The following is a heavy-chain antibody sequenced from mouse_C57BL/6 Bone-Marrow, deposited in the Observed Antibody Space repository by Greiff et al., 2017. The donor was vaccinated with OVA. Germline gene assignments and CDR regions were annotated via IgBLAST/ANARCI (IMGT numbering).Heavy chain of an antibody. D-gene: IGHD2-4*01. CDR2: INPNNGGT. J-gene: IGHJ2*01. CDR3: ERSRYEYDPYYFDY. V-gene: IGHV1-18*01. Sequence: EVQLQQSGPELVKPGASVKIPCKASGYTFTDYNMDWVKQSHGQSLEWIGDINPNNGGTIYNQKFKGKATLTVDKSSSTAYMELRSLTSEDTAVYDCERSRYEYDPYYFDYWGQGTTLTVSS. CDR1: GYTFTDYN.